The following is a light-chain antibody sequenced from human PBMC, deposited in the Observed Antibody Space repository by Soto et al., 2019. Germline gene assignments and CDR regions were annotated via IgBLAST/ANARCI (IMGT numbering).Light chain of an antibody. Sequence: DIKLTQSPSTLSSSVGDRVTITCRASQSISSWLAWYQQKLGKAPKVLIYKASTLDSGIPSRFSGSGSGTEFTLTISSLQPDDFATYYCQQYSSYSRTFGQGTKVDIK. J-gene: IGKJ1*01. V-gene: IGKV1-5*03. CDR2: KAS. CDR3: QQYSSYSRT. CDR1: QSISSW.